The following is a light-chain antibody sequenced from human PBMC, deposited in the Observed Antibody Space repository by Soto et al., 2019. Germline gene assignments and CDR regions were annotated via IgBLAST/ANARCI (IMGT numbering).Light chain of an antibody. Sequence: QSALTQPASVSGSPGQSITISCTGTSSDVGTYNLVSWYQRHPGRAPQLVIYEGTRRPSGVSNRFSGSKSGNTASLTISGLQAEDEADYFCCSYAGSSTLVFGGGTKLTVL. CDR1: SSDVGTYNL. V-gene: IGLV2-23*01. J-gene: IGLJ2*01. CDR3: CSYAGSSTLV. CDR2: EGT.